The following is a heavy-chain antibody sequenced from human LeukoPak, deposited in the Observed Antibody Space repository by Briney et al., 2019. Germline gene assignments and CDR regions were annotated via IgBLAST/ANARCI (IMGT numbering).Heavy chain of an antibody. CDR3: ARVEYYYDSSGYSHDAFDI. CDR2: IYTSGST. Sequence: PSETLSLTCTVSGGSISSYYWSWIRQPAGKGLEWIGRIYTSGSTNYNPSLKSRVTMSVDTSKNQFSLKLSSVTAADTAVYYCARVEYYYDSSGYSHDAFDIWGQGTMVTVSS. V-gene: IGHV4-4*07. J-gene: IGHJ3*02. CDR1: GGSISSYY. D-gene: IGHD3-22*01.